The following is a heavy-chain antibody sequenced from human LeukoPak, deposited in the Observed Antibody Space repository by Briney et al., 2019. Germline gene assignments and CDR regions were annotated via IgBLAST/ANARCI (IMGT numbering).Heavy chain of an antibody. V-gene: IGHV3-7*01. Sequence: GGSLRLSCAASGFTFSSYWMSWVRQAPGKGLEWVANIKQDGSEKYYVDSVKGRFTISRDNAKNSLYLQMNSLRAEDTAVYYCARDEARIMITFGGVIAQGSDAFDIWGQGTMVTVSS. J-gene: IGHJ3*02. D-gene: IGHD3-16*02. CDR1: GFTFSSYW. CDR2: IKQDGSEK. CDR3: ARDEARIMITFGGVIAQGSDAFDI.